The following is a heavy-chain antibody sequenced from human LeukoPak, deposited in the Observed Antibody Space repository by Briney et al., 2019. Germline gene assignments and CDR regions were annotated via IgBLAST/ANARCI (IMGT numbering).Heavy chain of an antibody. CDR2: INPNSGGT. Sequence: ASVKVSCKASGYTFTGYYMHWVRQAPGQGLEWMGWINPNSGGTNYAQKFQGRVTMTRDTSISTAYMELSRLRSGDTAVYYCARGGRIAVAGTRGYYFDYWGQGTLVTVSS. D-gene: IGHD6-19*01. V-gene: IGHV1-2*02. J-gene: IGHJ4*02. CDR3: ARGGRIAVAGTRGYYFDY. CDR1: GYTFTGYY.